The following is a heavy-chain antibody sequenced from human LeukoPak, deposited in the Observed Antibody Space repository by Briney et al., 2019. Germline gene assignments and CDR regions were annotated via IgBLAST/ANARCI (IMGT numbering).Heavy chain of an antibody. CDR2: NGCTCFST. CDR1: GFTFSSYA. V-gene: IGHV3-23*01. D-gene: IGHD2-2*01. CDR3: AKDLGVVPAHYVDY. Sequence: GSLRLSCSASGFTFSSYAMNWVRQAPGKGLEWVSCNGCTCFSTFYADSVKGRFTVSTDNSWNSLSLQMNSLRAEDAAVYYCAKDLGVVPAHYVDYWGEGNLVSASS. J-gene: IGHJ4*02.